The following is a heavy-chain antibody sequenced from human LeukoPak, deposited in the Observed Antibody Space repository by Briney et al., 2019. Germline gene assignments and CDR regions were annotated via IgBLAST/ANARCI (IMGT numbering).Heavy chain of an antibody. CDR1: GFTFSSYA. J-gene: IGHJ4*02. CDR2: ISSNGGST. D-gene: IGHD3-22*01. Sequence: PGGSLRLSCSASGFTFSSYAMHWVRQAPGKGLEYVSAISSNGGSTYYADSVKGRFTISRDNSKNTLYLQMNSLRAEDTAVYYCAKAPPYDSSGYYYGFFDYWGQGTLVTVSS. V-gene: IGHV3-64*04. CDR3: AKAPPYDSSGYYYGFFDY.